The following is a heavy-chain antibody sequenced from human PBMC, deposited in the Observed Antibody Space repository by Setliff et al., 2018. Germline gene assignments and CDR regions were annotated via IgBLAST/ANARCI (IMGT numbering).Heavy chain of an antibody. D-gene: IGHD4-17*01. Sequence: ASVKVSCKASGYTFTSYGISWVRQAPGQGLEWMGWISEYNGNTNYAQKLQGRVTMTTDTSTSTAYMELRSLISDDTAVYYCARDAWDYGDYGGRYWFDYWGPGTLVTVSS. CDR2: ISEYNGNT. CDR1: GYTFTSYG. CDR3: ARDAWDYGDYGGRYWFDY. J-gene: IGHJ4*02. V-gene: IGHV1-18*01.